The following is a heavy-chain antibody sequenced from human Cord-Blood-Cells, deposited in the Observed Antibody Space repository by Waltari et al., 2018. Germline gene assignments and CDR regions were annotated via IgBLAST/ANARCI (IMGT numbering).Heavy chain of an antibody. D-gene: IGHD2-2*01. Sequence: QVQLQESGTGLVKPSETLSLTCTVSGYSISSGYYWGWIRQPPGKGLEWIGSIYHSGSTYYNPSLKSRVTISVDTSKNQFSLKLSSVTAADTAVYYCARSFCSSTSCLNWFDPWGQGTLVTVSS. CDR3: ARSFCSSTSCLNWFDP. V-gene: IGHV4-38-2*02. CDR2: IYHSGST. CDR1: GYSISSGYY. J-gene: IGHJ5*02.